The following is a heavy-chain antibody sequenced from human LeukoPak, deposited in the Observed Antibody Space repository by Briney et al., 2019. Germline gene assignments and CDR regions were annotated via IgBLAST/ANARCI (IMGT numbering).Heavy chain of an antibody. J-gene: IGHJ5*02. CDR1: GFTFSSYA. V-gene: IGHV3-23*01. Sequence: SGGSLRLSCAASGFTFSSYAVSWVRQAPGKGLEWVSAISGSGGSTYYADSVKGRFTISRDNAKNSVYLQMNSLRAEDTAVYHCARSDRHCSSSTSCRGWWFDLWGQGTLVTVSA. CDR3: ARSDRHCSSSTSCRGWWFDL. CDR2: ISGSGGST. D-gene: IGHD2-2*01.